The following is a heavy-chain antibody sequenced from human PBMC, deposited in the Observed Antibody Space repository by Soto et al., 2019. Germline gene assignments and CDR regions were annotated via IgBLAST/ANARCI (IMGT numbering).Heavy chain of an antibody. CDR2: ISYDGSNK. D-gene: IGHD3-3*01. J-gene: IGHJ5*02. CDR3: AKGRTGVVIIPWFDP. V-gene: IGHV3-30*18. Sequence: PGGSLRLSCAASGFTFSSYGMHWVRQAPGKGLEWVAVISYDGSNKYYADSVKGRFTISRDNSKNTLYLQMNSLRAEDTAVYYCAKGRTGVVIIPWFDPWGQGTLVTVSS. CDR1: GFTFSSYG.